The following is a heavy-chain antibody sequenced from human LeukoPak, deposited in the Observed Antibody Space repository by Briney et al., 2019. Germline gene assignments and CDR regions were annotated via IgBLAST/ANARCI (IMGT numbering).Heavy chain of an antibody. D-gene: IGHD3-22*01. V-gene: IGHV4-31*11. CDR3: ARATVPGDYYDSSGYPPGYFDY. Sequence: PSQTLPLTCAVSGGSISSGGYSWSWIRQHPGKGLEWIGYIYYSGSTYYNPSLKSRVTISVDTSKNQFSLKLSSVTAADTAVYYCARATVPGDYYDSSGYPPGYFDYWGQGTLVTVSS. J-gene: IGHJ4*02. CDR2: IYYSGST. CDR1: GGSISSGGYS.